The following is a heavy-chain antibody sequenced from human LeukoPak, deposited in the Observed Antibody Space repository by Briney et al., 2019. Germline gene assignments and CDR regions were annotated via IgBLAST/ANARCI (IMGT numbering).Heavy chain of an antibody. D-gene: IGHD3-22*01. Sequence: GGSLRLSCAASGFRFSSYAMTWVRQAPGKGLEWVSGIGGSGGRTYYADFVKGRLTISRDASKNTLYLQMNSLRAEDTADYFCAKLYDSGGYWRSDNFDYWGQGTLVTVSS. CDR2: IGGSGGRT. J-gene: IGHJ4*02. CDR3: AKLYDSGGYWRSDNFDY. V-gene: IGHV3-23*01. CDR1: GFRFSSYA.